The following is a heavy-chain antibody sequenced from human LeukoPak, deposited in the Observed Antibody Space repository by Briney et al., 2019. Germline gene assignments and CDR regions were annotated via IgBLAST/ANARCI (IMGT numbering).Heavy chain of an antibody. V-gene: IGHV4-59*01. J-gene: IGHJ4*02. CDR2: IYYSGGS. D-gene: IGHD3-10*01. CDR3: ATGGLWFGD. Sequence: SETLSLTCTVPGGSISSYYWSWIRQPPGKGLEWIGYIYYSGGSNYNPSLKSRVTISLDTSKNQFSLKLNSVTAADTAVYFCATGGLWFGDWGQGTLVTVSS. CDR1: GGSISSYY.